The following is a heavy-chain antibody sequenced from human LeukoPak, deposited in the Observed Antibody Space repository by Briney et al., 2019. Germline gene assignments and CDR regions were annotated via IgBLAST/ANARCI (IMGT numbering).Heavy chain of an antibody. D-gene: IGHD3-22*01. CDR2: ISGSGGST. J-gene: IGHJ3*02. CDR3: AKSSSEIVVVAAFDI. V-gene: IGHV3-23*01. Sequence: GSLRLSCAASGFPFSSYAMSWVRQAPGKGLEWVSAISGSGGSTYYADSVKGRFTISRDNSKNTLYLQMNSLRAEDTAVYYCAKSSSEIVVVAAFDIWGQGTMVTVSS. CDR1: GFPFSSYA.